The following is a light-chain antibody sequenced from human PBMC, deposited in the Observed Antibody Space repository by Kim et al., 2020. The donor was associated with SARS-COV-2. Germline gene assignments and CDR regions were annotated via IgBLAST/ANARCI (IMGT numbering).Light chain of an antibody. Sequence: QSVLTQPPSASGTPGQRVTISCSGSSSNIGSNTVNWYQQLPGTAPKLLIYSNNQRPSGVPDRFPGSKSGTSASLAISGLQSEDEADYYCAAWDDSLNGVVFGGETQLTVL. CDR3: AAWDDSLNGVV. J-gene: IGLJ2*01. V-gene: IGLV1-44*01. CDR2: SNN. CDR1: SSNIGSNT.